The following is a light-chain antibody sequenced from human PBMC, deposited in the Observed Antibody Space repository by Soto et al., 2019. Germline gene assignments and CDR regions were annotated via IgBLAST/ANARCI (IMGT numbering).Light chain of an antibody. CDR1: SSDVGGYNY. Sequence: QSALTQPPSASGSPGQSVTISCTGTSSDVGGYNYVSWYQHHPDKAPKLIIYEVYKRPSGVPDRFSGSKSSNTASLTVSGLQAEDEAEYYCSSYAASDSFVVFGGGTQLTVL. CDR2: EVY. V-gene: IGLV2-8*01. CDR3: SSYAASDSFVV. J-gene: IGLJ2*01.